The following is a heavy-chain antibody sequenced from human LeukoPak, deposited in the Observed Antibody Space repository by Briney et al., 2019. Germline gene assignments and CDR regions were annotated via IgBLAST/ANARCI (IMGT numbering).Heavy chain of an antibody. CDR3: ATSPIVVVPAAGNWFDP. CDR1: GGTFSSYA. J-gene: IGHJ5*02. CDR2: IIPILGIA. Sequence: SVKVSCKASGGTFSSYAISWVRQAPGQGLEWMGRIIPILGIANYAQKFQGRVTITADKSTSTAYMGLSSLRSEDTAVYYCATSPIVVVPAAGNWFDPWGQGTLVTVSS. V-gene: IGHV1-69*04. D-gene: IGHD2-2*01.